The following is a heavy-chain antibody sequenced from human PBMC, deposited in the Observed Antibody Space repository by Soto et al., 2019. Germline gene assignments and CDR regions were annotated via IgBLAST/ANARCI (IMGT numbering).Heavy chain of an antibody. CDR2: MNPNSGNT. CDR1: GYTFTSYD. CDR3: ARTQKGRFLEWLLPEGAFDI. V-gene: IGHV1-8*01. D-gene: IGHD3-3*01. Sequence: ASVKVSCKASGYTFTSYDINWVRQATGQGLEWMGWMNPNSGNTGYAQKFQGRVTITRNTSLSTAYMELNSLRSEDTAVYYCARTQKGRFLEWLLPEGAFDIWGQGTMVTVSS. J-gene: IGHJ3*02.